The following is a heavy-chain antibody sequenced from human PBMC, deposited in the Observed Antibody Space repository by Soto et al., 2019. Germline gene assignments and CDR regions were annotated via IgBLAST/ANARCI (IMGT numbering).Heavy chain of an antibody. CDR1: GYSFTSYW. Sequence: EVQLVQSGAEVKKPGESLRISCKGSGYSFTSYWISWVRQMPGKGLEWVGRIDSSDSYTNYNPSFQAHVTISDDKSISTAYLQWSSLKASDTAMYYCARLQAAAGDNDLTFDYWGQGTLVTVSS. J-gene: IGHJ4*02. V-gene: IGHV5-10-1*01. CDR2: IDSSDSYT. CDR3: ARLQAAAGDNDLTFDY. D-gene: IGHD6-13*01.